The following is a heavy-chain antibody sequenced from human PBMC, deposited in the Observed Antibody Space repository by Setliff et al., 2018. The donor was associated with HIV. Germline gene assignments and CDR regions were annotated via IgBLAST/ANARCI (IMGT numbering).Heavy chain of an antibody. J-gene: IGHJ3*02. CDR1: TYTFSGHS. Sequence: ASVKVSCKASTYTFSGHSINWLRQAPGQGLEWMGWINTNTGNPTYAQGFTGRFVFSLDTFVANVQINSLQAEDTAVYYCARDRNYIEFDIWGQGTMVTVSS. CDR2: INTNTGNP. CDR3: ARDRNYIEFDI. V-gene: IGHV7-4-1*02. D-gene: IGHD3-10*01.